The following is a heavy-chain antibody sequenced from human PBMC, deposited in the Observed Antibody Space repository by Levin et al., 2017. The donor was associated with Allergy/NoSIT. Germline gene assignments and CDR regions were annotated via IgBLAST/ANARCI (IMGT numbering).Heavy chain of an antibody. CDR3: ATQGVTTHGGYYFDY. J-gene: IGHJ4*02. CDR2: IYPGDSDT. V-gene: IGHV5-51*01. CDR1: GYSFTSYW. Sequence: KVSCKGSGYSFTSYWIGWVRQMPGKGLEWMGIIYPGDSDTRYSPSFQGQVTISADKSISTAYLQWSSLKASDTAMYYCATQGVTTHGGYYFDYWGQGTLVTVSS. D-gene: IGHD3-16*01.